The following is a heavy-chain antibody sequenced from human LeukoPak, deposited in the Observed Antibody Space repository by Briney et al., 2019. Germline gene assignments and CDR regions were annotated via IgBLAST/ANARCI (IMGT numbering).Heavy chain of an antibody. Sequence: SETLSLTCAVYGGSFSGYYWSWIRQPPGKGLEWIGEINHSGSTNYNPSLKSRVTISVDTSKNQFSLQLNSVTPEDTAVYYCVRDEDGYNYGFDPWGQGTLVTVSS. D-gene: IGHD5-24*01. CDR1: GGSFSGYY. CDR3: VRDEDGYNYGFDP. V-gene: IGHV4-34*01. J-gene: IGHJ5*02. CDR2: INHSGST.